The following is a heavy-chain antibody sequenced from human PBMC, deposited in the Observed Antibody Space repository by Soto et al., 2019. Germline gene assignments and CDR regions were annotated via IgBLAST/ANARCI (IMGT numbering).Heavy chain of an antibody. CDR2: IYYSGST. D-gene: IGHD1-26*01. J-gene: IGHJ4*02. CDR3: ARRWGFTFDY. V-gene: IGHV4-59*08. CDR1: GGSISSYY. Sequence: QVQLQESGPGLVKPSETLSLTCTVSGGSISSYYWSRIRQPPGKGLEWIGYIYYSGSTNYNPSLKSRVTISVDTSKNQFSLKLSSVTAADTAVYYCARRWGFTFDYWGQGTLVTVSS.